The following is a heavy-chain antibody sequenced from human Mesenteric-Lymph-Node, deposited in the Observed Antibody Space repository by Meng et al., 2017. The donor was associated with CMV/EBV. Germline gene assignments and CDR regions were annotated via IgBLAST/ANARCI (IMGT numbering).Heavy chain of an antibody. Sequence: GSLRLSCTVSGYSISNGYYWGWIRQPPGKGLEWIGSIYHSGSTYYNPSLKSRVTILVDTSKNQFSLRLTSVTAADTAVYYCARDGADYGDYGSYNWFDPWGQGTLVTVSS. D-gene: IGHD4-17*01. CDR2: IYHSGST. CDR3: ARDGADYGDYGSYNWFDP. J-gene: IGHJ5*02. V-gene: IGHV4-38-2*02. CDR1: GYSISNGYY.